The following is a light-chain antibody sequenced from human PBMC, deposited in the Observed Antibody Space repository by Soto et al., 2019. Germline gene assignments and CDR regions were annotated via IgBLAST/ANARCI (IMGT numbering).Light chain of an antibody. CDR1: QRVGRN. V-gene: IGKV3-15*01. CDR2: GAS. CDR3: QQYNNWPPDRT. J-gene: IGKJ1*01. Sequence: EIVMTQSPATLSVSPGERATLSCRASQRVGRNLAWYQQKPGQAPRLLIYGASTRATGIPARFSGSGSGTEFTFTISSLQSEDFAIYFCQQYNNWPPDRTFGQGTKVEIK.